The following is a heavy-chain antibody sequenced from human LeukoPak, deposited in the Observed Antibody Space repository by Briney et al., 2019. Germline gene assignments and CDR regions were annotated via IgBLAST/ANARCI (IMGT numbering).Heavy chain of an antibody. CDR3: ARDRIVGATHFDY. CDR2: IRGTGGSA. CDR1: GFTFSSYW. V-gene: IGHV3-23*01. D-gene: IGHD1-26*01. J-gene: IGHJ4*02. Sequence: PGGSLRLSCAASGFTFSSYWMSWVRQAPGKGLEWVSTIRGTGGSAHYADPVKGRFTISRDNSKNTVYLQMNRLTAEDTAVYYCARDRIVGATHFDYWGQGTLVTVSA.